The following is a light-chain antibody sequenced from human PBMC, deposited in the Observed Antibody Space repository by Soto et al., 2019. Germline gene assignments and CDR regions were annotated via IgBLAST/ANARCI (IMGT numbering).Light chain of an antibody. V-gene: IGLV2-14*01. CDR2: EVT. Sequence: QSVLTQPASVSGSPGQSITISCTGTSRDIGNYNYVSWYQQRPRKAPNLMIYEVTCRHSGVSDRFSGCKSGMTASLSISVLQPEDEADYFCASYRSANTLVVFGTGTKVTVL. J-gene: IGLJ1*01. CDR3: ASYRSANTLVV. CDR1: SRDIGNYNY.